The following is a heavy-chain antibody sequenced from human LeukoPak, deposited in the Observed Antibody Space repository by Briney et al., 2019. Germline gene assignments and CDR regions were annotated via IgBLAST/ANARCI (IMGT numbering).Heavy chain of an antibody. CDR1: GYTFTSYG. Sequence: GASVKVSCKASGYTFTSYGISWVRQAPGQGLEWMGWISAYNGNTNYAQKLQGRVTMTTDTSTSTAYMELRSLRSDDTAVYYCARGLQAYSSSSELDYWGQGTLVTVSS. CDR3: ARGLQAYSSSSELDY. J-gene: IGHJ4*02. D-gene: IGHD6-6*01. CDR2: ISAYNGNT. V-gene: IGHV1-18*01.